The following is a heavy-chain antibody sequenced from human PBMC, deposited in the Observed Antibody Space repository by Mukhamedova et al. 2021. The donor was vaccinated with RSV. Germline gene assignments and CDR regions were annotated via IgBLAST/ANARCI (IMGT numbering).Heavy chain of an antibody. CDR2: IYYSGST. Sequence: QPPGKGLEWIGSIYYSGSTYYNPSLKSRVTISVDTSKNQFSLKLSSVTAADMAVYYCATLGYCSGGSCYNYYGMDVWGQGTTVTVS. V-gene: IGHV4-39*07. D-gene: IGHD2-15*01. CDR3: ATLGYCSGGSCYNYYGMDV. J-gene: IGHJ6*02.